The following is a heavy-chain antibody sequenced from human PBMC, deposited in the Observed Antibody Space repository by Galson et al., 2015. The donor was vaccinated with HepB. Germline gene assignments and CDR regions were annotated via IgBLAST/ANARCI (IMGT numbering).Heavy chain of an antibody. V-gene: IGHV3-30*02. CDR1: GFTFSSYG. CDR3: APLGYYDSSGPDY. CDR2: IRYDGSNK. Sequence: SLRLSCAASGFTFSSYGMHWVRQAPGKGLEWVAFIRYDGSNKYYADSVKGRFTISRDNSKNTLYLQMNSLRAEDTAVYYCAPLGYYDSSGPDYWGQGTLVTVSS. J-gene: IGHJ4*02. D-gene: IGHD3-22*01.